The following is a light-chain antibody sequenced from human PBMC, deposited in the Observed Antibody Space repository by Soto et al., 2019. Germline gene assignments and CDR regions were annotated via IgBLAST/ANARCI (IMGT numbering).Light chain of an antibody. CDR2: EVS. J-gene: IGLJ1*01. CDR3: KSYAVGSTYV. V-gene: IGLV2-14*01. CDR1: SSDVGGYNY. Sequence: QSALTQPASVSGSPGQSITISCTGTSSDVGGYNYVSWYQQHPGKAPKLMIYEVSNRPSGVSNRFSGSKSGSTASLTISGLQAEDEADYYCKSYAVGSTYVFGTGTKLTVL.